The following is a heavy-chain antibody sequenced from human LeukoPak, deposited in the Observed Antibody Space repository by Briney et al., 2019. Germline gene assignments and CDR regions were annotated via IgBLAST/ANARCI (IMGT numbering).Heavy chain of an antibody. J-gene: IGHJ4*02. V-gene: IGHV3-53*01. CDR1: GFTVSSNY. Sequence: PRGSLRLSCAASGFTVSSNYMSWVRQAPGKGLEWVSVIYSGGSTYYADSVKGRFTISRDNSKNTLYLQMNSLRAEDTAVYYCARRAFDYGDYVPFGYWGQGTLVTVSS. D-gene: IGHD4-17*01. CDR3: ARRAFDYGDYVPFGY. CDR2: IYSGGST.